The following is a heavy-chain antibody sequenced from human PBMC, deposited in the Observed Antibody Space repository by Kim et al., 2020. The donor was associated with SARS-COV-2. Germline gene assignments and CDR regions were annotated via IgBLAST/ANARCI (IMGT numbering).Heavy chain of an antibody. D-gene: IGHD2-15*01. CDR2: ISYDGSNK. CDR3: ARVRIVQDYYGMDV. Sequence: GGSLRLSCAASGFTFSSYAMHWVRQAPGKGLEWVAVISYDGSNKYYADSVKGRFTISRDNSKNTLYLQMNSLRAEDTAVYYCARVRIVQDYYGMDVWGQGTTVTVSS. J-gene: IGHJ6*02. CDR1: GFTFSSYA. V-gene: IGHV3-30-3*01.